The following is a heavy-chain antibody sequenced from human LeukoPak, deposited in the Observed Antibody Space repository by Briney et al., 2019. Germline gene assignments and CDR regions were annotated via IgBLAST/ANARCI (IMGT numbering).Heavy chain of an antibody. V-gene: IGHV3-33*08. CDR1: GFAFNYYY. J-gene: IGHJ4*02. Sequence: GGSLRLSCSASGFAFNYYYMAWIRQAPGKGLEWVAIIWYDGSNKYYADSLKGRFTISRDNSKNALYLQMNNLRADDTAVYYCAREKDAYNDYWGQGTLVIVSS. CDR2: IWYDGSNK. CDR3: AREKDAYNDY. D-gene: IGHD5-24*01.